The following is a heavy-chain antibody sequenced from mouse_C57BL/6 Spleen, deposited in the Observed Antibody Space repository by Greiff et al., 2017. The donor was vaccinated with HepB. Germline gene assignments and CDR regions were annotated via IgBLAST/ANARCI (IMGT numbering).Heavy chain of an antibody. D-gene: IGHD2-4*01. CDR2: IYPGSGNT. J-gene: IGHJ4*01. CDR1: GYTFTDYY. V-gene: IGHV1-76*01. CDR3: ARSAYDYLYYAMDY. Sequence: VQLQQSGAELVRPGASVKLSCKASGYTFTDYYINWVKQRPGQGLEWIARIYPGSGNTYYNEKFKGKATLTAEKSSSTAYMQLSSLTSEDSAVYFCARSAYDYLYYAMDYWGQGTSVTVSS.